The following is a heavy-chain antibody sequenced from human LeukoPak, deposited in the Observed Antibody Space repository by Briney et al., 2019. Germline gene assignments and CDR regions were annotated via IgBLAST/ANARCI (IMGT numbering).Heavy chain of an antibody. CDR3: AKENCGGDCYLGIDY. J-gene: IGHJ4*02. Sequence: GGSLRLSCAASGFTFSSYGMHWVRQAPGKGLEWVAVISYDGSNKYYADSVKGRFTISRDNSKNTLYLQMNSLRAEDTAVYYCAKENCGGDCYLGIDYWGQGTLVTVSS. CDR2: ISYDGSNK. V-gene: IGHV3-30*18. CDR1: GFTFSSYG. D-gene: IGHD2-21*02.